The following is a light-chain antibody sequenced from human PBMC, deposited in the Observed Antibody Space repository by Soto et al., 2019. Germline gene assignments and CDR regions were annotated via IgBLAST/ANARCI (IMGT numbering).Light chain of an antibody. CDR3: QQSYIAPPT. CDR1: LTTSIY. V-gene: IGKV1-39*01. Sequence: DNQLTQSPSSLSAYLGARVTITCRASLTTSIYLNWYQHSPGKAPRLLIYAASSVQSGVPSRFSGSGSGTDFTLAISSLQAEDFATYYCQQSYIAPPTFGQGTKVE. J-gene: IGKJ1*01. CDR2: AAS.